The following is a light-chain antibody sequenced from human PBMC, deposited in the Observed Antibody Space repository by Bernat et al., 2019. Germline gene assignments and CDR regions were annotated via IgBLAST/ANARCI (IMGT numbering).Light chain of an antibody. V-gene: IGLV2-8*01. CDR1: SSDVGGYNY. CDR2: EVS. J-gene: IGLJ1*01. CDR3: SSYAGSNNFV. Sequence: QSALTQPPSASGSPGQSVTISCTGTSSDVGGYNYVSWSQQHPGKAPRLMIYEVSKQPSGVPDRFSGSKSGNTASLTVSGLQAEDEADYYCSSYAGSNNFVFGTGTKVTVL.